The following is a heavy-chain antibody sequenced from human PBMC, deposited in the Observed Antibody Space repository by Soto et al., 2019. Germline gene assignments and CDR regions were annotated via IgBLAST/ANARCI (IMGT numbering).Heavy chain of an antibody. CDR1: GASISRYY. V-gene: IGHV4-59*01. Sequence: SETLSLTCTVSGASISRYYWSWIRQSPGKGLEWIGYLYNTGSTIYNPSLKSRVTISVDTSKNQFSLKMNSVTAADTAVYYCARDLWGYCRVDRYPLDVWGQGTTVTVSS. CDR3: ARDLWGYCRVDRYPLDV. J-gene: IGHJ6*02. D-gene: IGHD2-21*02. CDR2: LYNTGST.